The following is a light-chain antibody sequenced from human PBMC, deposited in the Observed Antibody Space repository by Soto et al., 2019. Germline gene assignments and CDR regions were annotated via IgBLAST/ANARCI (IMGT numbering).Light chain of an antibody. J-gene: IGKJ4*01. V-gene: IGKV3-20*01. Sequence: EIVLTQSPAILSLSPGERATLSCRASQRLTANFLAWYQHKPGQATTLLIYGPSSRAPCCPGRFSGDGPATAFTYSINRRGPEDCAVYFCQQYSKPQLHVGGGLNVDIK. CDR1: QRLTANF. CDR2: GPS. CDR3: QQYSKPQLH.